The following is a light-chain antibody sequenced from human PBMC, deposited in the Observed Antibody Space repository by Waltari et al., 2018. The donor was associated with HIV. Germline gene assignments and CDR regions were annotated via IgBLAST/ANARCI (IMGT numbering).Light chain of an antibody. CDR3: EQNYDFPRT. V-gene: IGKV1-39*01. J-gene: IGKJ1*01. Sequence: DIQMTQSPSSLSASVGYSVTFTCRSSRSIRTYLNWYQQISGRPPRLLIFSASSLQSGVSSRFSGGGSGTEFTLTINNLQPEDFATYYCEQNYDFPRTFGQGTTVA. CDR2: SAS. CDR1: RSIRTY.